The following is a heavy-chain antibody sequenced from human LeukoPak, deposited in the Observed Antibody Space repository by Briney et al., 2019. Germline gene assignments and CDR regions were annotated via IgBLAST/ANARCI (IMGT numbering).Heavy chain of an antibody. Sequence: SQTLSLTCTVSGGSISSGGYYWSWIRQHPGKGLKWIGYIYYSGSTYYNPSLKSRVTISVDTSKNQFSLKLSSVTAADTAVYYCARGGAHYYDSSGYYPFDYWGQGTLVTVSS. J-gene: IGHJ4*02. D-gene: IGHD3-22*01. CDR3: ARGGAHYYDSSGYYPFDY. CDR2: IYYSGST. V-gene: IGHV4-31*03. CDR1: GGSISSGGYY.